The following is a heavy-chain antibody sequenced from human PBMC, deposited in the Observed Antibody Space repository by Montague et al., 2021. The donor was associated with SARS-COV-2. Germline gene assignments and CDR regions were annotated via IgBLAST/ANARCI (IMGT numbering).Heavy chain of an antibody. CDR2: TYYRSKWSN. V-gene: IGHV6-1*01. CDR1: GDSVSSNSVS. CDR3: TRAVWGVQDH. Sequence: CAISGDSVSSNSVSWNWIRQSPSRGLEWLGRTYYRSKWSNEYALSVKSRITITPDTSKNQLSLQLTSVIPEDTAVYYCTRAVWGVQDHWGQGSLVTVSS. D-gene: IGHD3-10*01. J-gene: IGHJ4*02.